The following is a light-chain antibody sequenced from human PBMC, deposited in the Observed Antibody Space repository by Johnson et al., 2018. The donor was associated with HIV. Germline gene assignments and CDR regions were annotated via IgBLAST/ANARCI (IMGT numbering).Light chain of an antibody. CDR3: GTWDSSLSAYV. CDR2: DNN. CDR1: SSNIGNNY. J-gene: IGLJ1*01. V-gene: IGLV1-51*01. Sequence: QSVLKQPPSVSAAPGQKVTISCSGSSSNIGNNYVSWYQQLPGTAPKLLIYDNNKRPSGIPDRFSGSKSGTSATLGITGHQTGDEADYYCGTWDSSLSAYVFGTGTKVTVL.